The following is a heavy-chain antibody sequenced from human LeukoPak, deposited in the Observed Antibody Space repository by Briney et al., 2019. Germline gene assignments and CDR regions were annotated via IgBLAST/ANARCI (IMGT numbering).Heavy chain of an antibody. J-gene: IGHJ4*02. V-gene: IGHV3-30*02. CDR1: GFTFSSYG. Sequence: GGSLRLSCAASGFTFSSYGMHWVRQAPGKGLGWVAFIRYDGSNKYYEDSVQGRFTITRDNSKNTLYLQTNSLRAEDTAVYYCAKDSSGGYGDYYLEYWGQGTLVTVSS. CDR2: IRYDGSNK. D-gene: IGHD4-17*01. CDR3: AKDSSGGYGDYYLEY.